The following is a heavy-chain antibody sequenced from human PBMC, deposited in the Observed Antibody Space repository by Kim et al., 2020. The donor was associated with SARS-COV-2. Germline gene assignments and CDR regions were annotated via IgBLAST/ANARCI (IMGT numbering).Heavy chain of an antibody. CDR1: DGSFSGYH. CDR3: ARAQIVPSAYYDLCSIYYSSWFDP. D-gene: IGHD3-3*01. CDR2: ISHSGST. Sequence: SETLSLTCAVHDGSFSGYHWSWIRQPPGKGLEWIGEISHSGSTNYNPSLKSRVTISVDTSKNQFSLNLSSVTAADTAVYYCARAQIVPSAYYDLCSIYYSSWFDPWGQGTLGTVSS. J-gene: IGHJ5*02. V-gene: IGHV4-34*01.